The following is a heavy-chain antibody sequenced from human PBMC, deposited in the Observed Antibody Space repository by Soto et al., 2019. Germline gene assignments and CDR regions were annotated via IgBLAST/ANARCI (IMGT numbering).Heavy chain of an antibody. CDR2: IRSKAYGGTT. CDR1: GFTFGDYA. D-gene: IGHD2-2*01. J-gene: IGHJ6*02. V-gene: IGHV3-49*03. Sequence: PGGSLRLSCTASGFTFGDYAMSWFRQAPGKGLEWVGFIRSKAYGGTTEYAASVKGRFTISRDDSKSIAYLQMNSLKTEDTAVYYCTRDIVGVPRPEGYGMDVWGQGTTVTVSS. CDR3: TRDIVGVPRPEGYGMDV.